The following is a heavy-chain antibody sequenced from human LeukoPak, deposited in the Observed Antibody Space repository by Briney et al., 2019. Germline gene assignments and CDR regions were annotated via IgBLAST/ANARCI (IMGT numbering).Heavy chain of an antibody. D-gene: IGHD5-24*01. CDR1: GGSISSYY. CDR2: IYYSGST. J-gene: IGHJ4*02. Sequence: SETLSLTCTVSGGSISSYYWSWIRQPPGKGLEWIGYIYYSGSTNYNPSLKSRVTISVDTSKNQFSLKLSSVTAADTAVYYCARAGGEMATTFDYWGQGTLVTVSS. V-gene: IGHV4-59*01. CDR3: ARAGGEMATTFDY.